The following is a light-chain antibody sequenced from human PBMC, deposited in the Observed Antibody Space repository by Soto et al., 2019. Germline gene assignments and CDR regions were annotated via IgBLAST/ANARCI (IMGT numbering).Light chain of an antibody. CDR2: GAS. V-gene: IGKV3-20*01. CDR3: QQYGSSSGLT. CDR1: QSVSSSY. J-gene: IGKJ4*01. Sequence: EIVLTQSPGTLSLSPGERATLSCRASQSVSSSYLAWYQKKPGQAPRLLIYGASSRATGIPDRFSGSGSGTDFTLTISRLEPEDFAVYYCQQYGSSSGLTFGGGTKVEIK.